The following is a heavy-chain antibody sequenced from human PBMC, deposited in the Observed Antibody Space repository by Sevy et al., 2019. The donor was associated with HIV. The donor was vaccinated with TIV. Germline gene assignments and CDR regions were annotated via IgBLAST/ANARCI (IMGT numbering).Heavy chain of an antibody. Sequence: GGSLRLSCAGSVFIFNNYAMSWVRQVPGKGLEWVSGINGNGDSTNYADSAKGRFTISRDNSKGTLYLKMNSLRAEDTAVYYCAKDYYDSGGYYFYPARPTAFDLWGQGTMVTVSS. V-gene: IGHV3-23*01. CDR2: INGNGDST. J-gene: IGHJ3*01. CDR1: VFIFNNYA. D-gene: IGHD3-22*01. CDR3: AKDYYDSGGYYFYPARPTAFDL.